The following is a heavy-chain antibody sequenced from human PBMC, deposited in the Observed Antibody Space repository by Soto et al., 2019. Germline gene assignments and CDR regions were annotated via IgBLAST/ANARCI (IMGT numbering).Heavy chain of an antibody. J-gene: IGHJ4*02. Sequence: ASVKVSCKASGYTFTNYAIHWVRQAPGQRLEWMGWINVGNGNTKYSQRFQGRVTITRDTSASTAYMELSSLRSEDTAVYYCARSHEYGDYLGYWGQGTLVTVPS. V-gene: IGHV1-3*01. CDR1: GYTFTNYA. CDR2: INVGNGNT. D-gene: IGHD4-17*01. CDR3: ARSHEYGDYLGY.